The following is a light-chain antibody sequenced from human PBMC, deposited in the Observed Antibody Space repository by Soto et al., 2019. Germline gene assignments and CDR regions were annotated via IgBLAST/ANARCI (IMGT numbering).Light chain of an antibody. CDR1: TSDVGGYNY. CDR2: EVS. Sequence: QSVLTQPASVSGSPGQSIAISCTGTTSDVGGYNYVSWYQQHPGKVPKLLIHEVSNRPSGVSNRFSGSKSGNTASLTISRLQAEDEADYYCLSKTSTISYVFGTGTKVTAL. CDR3: LSKTSTISYV. J-gene: IGLJ1*01. V-gene: IGLV2-14*01.